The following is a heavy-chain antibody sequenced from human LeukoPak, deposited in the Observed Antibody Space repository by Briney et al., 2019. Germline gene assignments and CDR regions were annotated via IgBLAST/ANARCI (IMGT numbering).Heavy chain of an antibody. CDR1: GFSLSTSGVG. V-gene: IGHV2-5*02. D-gene: IGHD2-15*01. Sequence: GSGPTLVHPTQTLTLTCTFSGFSLSTSGVGVGWIRQPTGKALEWLALIYWDDDKRYSPSLKSRLTITKDTSKNQVVLTMTNMDPVDTATYYCAYINQPCSGGSCYSDWFDPWGQGTLVTVSS. CDR3: AYINQPCSGGSCYSDWFDP. CDR2: IYWDDDK. J-gene: IGHJ5*02.